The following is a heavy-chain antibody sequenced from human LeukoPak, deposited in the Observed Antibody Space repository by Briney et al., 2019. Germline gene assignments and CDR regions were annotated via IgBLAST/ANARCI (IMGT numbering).Heavy chain of an antibody. Sequence: GGSLRLSCAASGFTFSSYSMNWVRQAPGKGLEWVSSISSSSTYIYYADSVKGRFTISRDNAKNSLYPQMNSLRADDTAIYYCARESRSVVTRYFQHWGQGTLVTVAS. V-gene: IGHV3-21*01. CDR1: GFTFSSYS. D-gene: IGHD4-23*01. CDR3: ARESRSVVTRYFQH. CDR2: ISSSSTYI. J-gene: IGHJ1*01.